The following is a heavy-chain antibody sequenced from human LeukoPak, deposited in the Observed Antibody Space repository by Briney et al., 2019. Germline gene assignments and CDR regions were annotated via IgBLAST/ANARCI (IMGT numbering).Heavy chain of an antibody. CDR1: GGSISSYY. CDR2: IYYSGST. Sequence: PSETLSLTCTVSGGSISSYYWSWIRQPPGKGLEWIGYIYYSGSTNYNPSLKSRVTISLDTSKNQFSLKVTSVTAADTAVYYCARGGEQWPVGAFDYWGQGTLVTVSS. V-gene: IGHV4-59*01. J-gene: IGHJ4*02. CDR3: ARGGEQWPVGAFDY. D-gene: IGHD6-19*01.